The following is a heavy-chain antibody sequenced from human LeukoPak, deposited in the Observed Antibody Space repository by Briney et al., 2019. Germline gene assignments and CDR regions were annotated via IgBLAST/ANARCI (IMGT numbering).Heavy chain of an antibody. CDR2: ISGSGGST. CDR3: AVPYYYDSSGFGDAFDI. J-gene: IGHJ3*02. D-gene: IGHD3-22*01. CDR1: GFTFSSYA. Sequence: GGSLRLSCAASGFTFSSYAMSWVRQAPGKGLEWVSAISGSGGSTYYADSVKGRFTISRDNSKNTLYLQMDSLIAEDTAVYYCAVPYYYDSSGFGDAFDIWGQGTMVTVSS. V-gene: IGHV3-23*01.